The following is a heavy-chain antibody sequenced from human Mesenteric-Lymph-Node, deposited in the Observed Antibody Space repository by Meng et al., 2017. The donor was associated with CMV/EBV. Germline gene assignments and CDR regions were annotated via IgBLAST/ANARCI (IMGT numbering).Heavy chain of an antibody. Sequence: GQETLHRTDTLSHPCPVLGALIRSFYSWGGHSQPPGRGLGWIGSLHYTGSTSYSPSLKSRVTVSVDTSKNQFSLRLISVTAADTAVYYCARPFPSWQSPRLDPFGAWGQGTLVTVSS. CDR1: GALIRSFYS. CDR2: LHYTGST. J-gene: IGHJ5*02. V-gene: IGHV4-39*01. CDR3: ARPFPSWQSPRLDPFGA. D-gene: IGHD6-19*01.